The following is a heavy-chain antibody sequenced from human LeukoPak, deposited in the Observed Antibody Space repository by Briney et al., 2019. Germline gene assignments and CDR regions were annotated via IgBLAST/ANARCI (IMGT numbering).Heavy chain of an antibody. CDR3: ARVGKPGTGYGMDV. Sequence: GGSLRLSCAASGFTFNSYSMNWVRQAPGKGLEWVSSISSSSSYIYYADSVKGRFTISRDNAKNSLYLQMNSLRAEDTAVYYCARVGKPGTGYGMDVWGQGTTVTVSS. CDR1: GFTFNSYS. J-gene: IGHJ6*02. D-gene: IGHD2-8*02. CDR2: ISSSSSYI. V-gene: IGHV3-21*01.